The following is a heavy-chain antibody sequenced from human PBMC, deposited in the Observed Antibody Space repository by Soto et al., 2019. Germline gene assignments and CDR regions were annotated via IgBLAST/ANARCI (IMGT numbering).Heavy chain of an antibody. V-gene: IGHV3-64*01. CDR2: ISSNGGST. Sequence: EVQLVESGGGLVQPGGSLRLSCAASGFTFSSYAMHWVRQAPGKGLEYVSAISSNGGSTYYANSVKGRFTISRDNSKNTRYFKLGSLRARDMAGYYGARGPGHYFDYWAREPWSPSPQ. J-gene: IGHJ4*02. CDR1: GFTFSSYA. CDR3: ARGPGHYFDY.